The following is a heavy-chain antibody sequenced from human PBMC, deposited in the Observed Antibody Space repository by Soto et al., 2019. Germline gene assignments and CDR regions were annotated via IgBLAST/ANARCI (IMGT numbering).Heavy chain of an antibody. Sequence: PSETLSLTCTVSGGSINSGGYYWSWIRQHPGQGPEWIGYIYYSGRTYYNPSLESRSSISVDTSKNQFPLKIHSVTAADTAVYFCARLPYIINYPMDVWGPGTTVTVSS. CDR1: GGSINSGGYY. D-gene: IGHD3-10*01. CDR3: ARLPYIINYPMDV. CDR2: IYYSGRT. V-gene: IGHV4-31*02. J-gene: IGHJ6*02.